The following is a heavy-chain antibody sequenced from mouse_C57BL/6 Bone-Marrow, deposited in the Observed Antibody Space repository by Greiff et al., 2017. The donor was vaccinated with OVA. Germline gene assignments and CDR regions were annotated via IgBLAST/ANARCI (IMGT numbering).Heavy chain of an antibody. J-gene: IGHJ3*01. CDR1: GYTFTSYG. V-gene: IGHV1-81*01. D-gene: IGHD1-1*01. Sequence: QVQLQQSGAELARPGASVKLSCKASGYTFTSYGISWVKQRTGQGLAWIGEIYPRSGNTYYNEKFKGKATLTADKSSSTAYMELRSLTSEDSAVYFCARREAIYYYGSSPAWFAYWGQGTLVTVSA. CDR3: ARREAIYYYGSSPAWFAY. CDR2: IYPRSGNT.